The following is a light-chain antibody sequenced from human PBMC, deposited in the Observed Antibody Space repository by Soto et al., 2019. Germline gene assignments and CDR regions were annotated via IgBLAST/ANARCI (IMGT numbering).Light chain of an antibody. CDR2: GAP. V-gene: IGKV3-20*01. CDR3: QQYSSSPFT. CDR1: QSVSSSY. J-gene: IGKJ2*01. Sequence: EIVLTQSPATLSLSPGERATLSCRASQSVSSSYLAWYQQKPGQAPRPLIYGAPSRATGIPDRFSGSWSGTEFPLTIMRLEPKDFAMYYCQQYSSSPFTFGQGTKVEIK.